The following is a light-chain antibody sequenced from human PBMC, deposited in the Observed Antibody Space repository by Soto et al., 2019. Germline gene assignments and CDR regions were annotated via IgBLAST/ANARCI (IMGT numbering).Light chain of an antibody. Sequence: DIQMTQSPSSLSVSVGDRVTITCRASQTISTHLNWYQRKAGEAPKFLIYAASSLQSGVPSRFSGSGSGTVFTLTISSLQPEDFATYYCQQSYSIPYTFGQGTTLEIK. J-gene: IGKJ2*01. CDR3: QQSYSIPYT. CDR2: AAS. CDR1: QTISTH. V-gene: IGKV1-39*01.